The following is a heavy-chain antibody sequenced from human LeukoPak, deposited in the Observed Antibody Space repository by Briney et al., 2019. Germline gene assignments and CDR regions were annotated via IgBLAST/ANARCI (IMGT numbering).Heavy chain of an antibody. V-gene: IGHV3-23*01. Sequence: GGSLRLSCAASGFTFSSNAMSWVRRAPGKGLEWVSVISGSGGSTYYVDSVKGRFTISRDNSKNTLYLQMNSLRAEDTAVYYCAKVNSGSYAWFDPWGQGTLVTVSS. D-gene: IGHD1-26*01. CDR1: GFTFSSNA. J-gene: IGHJ5*02. CDR3: AKVNSGSYAWFDP. CDR2: ISGSGGST.